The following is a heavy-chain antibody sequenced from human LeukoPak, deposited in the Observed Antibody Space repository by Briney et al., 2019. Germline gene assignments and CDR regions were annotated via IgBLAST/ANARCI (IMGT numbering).Heavy chain of an antibody. Sequence: SETLSLTCTVSGGSISSYYWSWIRQPPGKGLEWIGEINHSGSTNYNPSLKSRVTISVDTSKNQFSLKLSSVTAADTAVYYCARRRVTMVRGWFDPWGQGTLVTVSS. CDR1: GGSISSYY. J-gene: IGHJ5*02. CDR2: INHSGST. CDR3: ARRRVTMVRGWFDP. V-gene: IGHV4-34*01. D-gene: IGHD3-10*01.